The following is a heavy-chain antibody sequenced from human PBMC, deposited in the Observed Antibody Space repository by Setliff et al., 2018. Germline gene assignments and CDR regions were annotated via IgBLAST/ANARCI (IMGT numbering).Heavy chain of an antibody. CDR2: IYYSGTT. D-gene: IGHD3-10*01. V-gene: IGHV4-39*01. J-gene: IGHJ4*02. CDR3: ARHTIAMSTIISYFDY. Sequence: PSETLSLTCSVSGGSIISSTYNWGWIRQPPGKGLEWIGSIYYSGTTYYNPSLESRITMSVDTSNNRFSLKLTSVTAADTAVYYCARHTIAMSTIISYFDYWGQGTLVTVSS. CDR1: GGSIISSTYN.